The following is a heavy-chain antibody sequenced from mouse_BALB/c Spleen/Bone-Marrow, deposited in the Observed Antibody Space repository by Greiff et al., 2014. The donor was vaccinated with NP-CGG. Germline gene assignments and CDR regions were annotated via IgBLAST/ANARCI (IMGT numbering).Heavy chain of an antibody. Sequence: VQLQQSGGGLVKPGGSLKLSCAASGFTFSYYAMSWVRQSPEKSLEWVAEISSGGSYTYYPDTVTGRFTISRDNAKNTLYLEMSSLRSEDTAVYYCARDSSGYFDYWGQGTTLTVSS. CDR3: ARDSSGYFDY. CDR1: GFTFSYYA. CDR2: ISSGGSYT. D-gene: IGHD3-1*01. V-gene: IGHV5-9-4*01. J-gene: IGHJ2*01.